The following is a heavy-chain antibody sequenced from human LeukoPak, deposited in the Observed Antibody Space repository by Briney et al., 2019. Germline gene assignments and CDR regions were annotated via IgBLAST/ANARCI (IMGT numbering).Heavy chain of an antibody. D-gene: IGHD2-21*02. Sequence: ASVKVSFKSTGYTLTCYYMHWVRQAPAKGREWMGRINPNSGGTNYAQKFQGRATMTSDTSISTAYMELSGLRSDDAAVYYCARGGPKRGVPWGDSRPFDPWGQGTLVTVSS. CDR3: ARGGPKRGVPWGDSRPFDP. J-gene: IGHJ5*02. V-gene: IGHV1-2*06. CDR2: INPNSGGT. CDR1: GYTLTCYY.